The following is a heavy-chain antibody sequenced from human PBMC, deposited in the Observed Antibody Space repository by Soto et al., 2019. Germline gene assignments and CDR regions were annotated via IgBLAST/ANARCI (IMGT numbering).Heavy chain of an antibody. Sequence: AGGSLRLSCAASGFTFSSYAMSWVRQAPGKGLEWVSAISGSGGSTYYADSVKGRFTISRDNSKNTLYLQMNSLRAEDTAVYYCAKTIAAAGPSPLDYWGQGTLVTVSS. J-gene: IGHJ4*02. CDR1: GFTFSSYA. CDR3: AKTIAAAGPSPLDY. V-gene: IGHV3-23*01. D-gene: IGHD6-13*01. CDR2: ISGSGGST.